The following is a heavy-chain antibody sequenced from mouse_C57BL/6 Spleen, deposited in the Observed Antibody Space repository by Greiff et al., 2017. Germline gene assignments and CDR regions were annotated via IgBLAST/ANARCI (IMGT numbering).Heavy chain of an antibody. V-gene: IGHV2-5*01. CDR1: GFSLTSYG. CDR2: IWRGGST. D-gene: IGHD2-1*01. Sequence: VKLVESGPGLVQPSQSLSITCTVSGFSLTSYGVHWVRQSPGKGLEWLGVIWRGGSTDYNAAFMSRLSITKDNSKRQVFFKMNSLQADDTAIYYCAKNNYGKARDYWGQGTSVTVSS. CDR3: AKNNYGKARDY. J-gene: IGHJ4*01.